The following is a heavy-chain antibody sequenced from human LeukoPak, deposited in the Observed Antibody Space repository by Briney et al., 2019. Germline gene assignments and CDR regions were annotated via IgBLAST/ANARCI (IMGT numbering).Heavy chain of an antibody. Sequence: SETLSLTCAVYGGSLSGYYWSWIRQPPGKGLEWIGEINHSGSTNYNPSLKSRVTISVDTSKNQFSLKLSSVTAADTAVYYCARTLRTIFGVVTPVWFDPWGQGTLVTVSS. D-gene: IGHD3-3*01. J-gene: IGHJ5*02. V-gene: IGHV4-34*01. CDR1: GGSLSGYY. CDR3: ARTLRTIFGVVTPVWFDP. CDR2: INHSGST.